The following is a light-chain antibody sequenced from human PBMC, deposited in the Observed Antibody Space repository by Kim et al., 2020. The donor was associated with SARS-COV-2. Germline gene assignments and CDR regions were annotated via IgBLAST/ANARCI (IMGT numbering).Light chain of an antibody. V-gene: IGKV1-6*01. J-gene: IGKJ4*01. CDR3: LQDYSYPLT. Sequence: AIQMTQSPSSLSASVGDRVTITCRASQAIRNDLGWYQQKPGKGPKLLIYGASSLQRGVPSRFSGSGSGTDFTLTISSLQPEDFATYYCLQDYSYPLTFGGGTKVDIK. CDR1: QAIRND. CDR2: GAS.